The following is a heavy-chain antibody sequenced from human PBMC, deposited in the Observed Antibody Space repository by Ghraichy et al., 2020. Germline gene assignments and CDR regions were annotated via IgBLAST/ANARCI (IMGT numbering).Heavy chain of an antibody. CDR1: GFTFSGYG. V-gene: IGHV3-48*02. J-gene: IGHJ6*02. CDR2: ITTRSGFI. Sequence: GESLNISCVASGFTFSGYGMNWVRQAPGKGLEWVAYITTRSGFISYADSVRGRFTISRDNARNSLDLQMKSLRDEDTAVYYCARASRVARFFYYDGRDVWGHGTTVTVSS. CDR3: ARASRVARFFYYDGRDV. D-gene: IGHD2-15*01.